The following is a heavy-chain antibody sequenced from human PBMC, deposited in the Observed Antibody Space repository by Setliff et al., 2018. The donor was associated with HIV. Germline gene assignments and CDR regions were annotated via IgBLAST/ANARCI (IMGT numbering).Heavy chain of an antibody. CDR1: GFTFSSYA. D-gene: IGHD3-9*01. CDR2: VSGSGDNT. Sequence: GSLRLSCAASGFTFSSYAMSWVRQAPGKGLEWVSVVSGSGDNTFYADSVKGRFTTSRDNSKNTLYLQMNSLRPEDTAVYYCAKGTYYDLLTAYYLSDYYMDVWGQGTTVTVSS. J-gene: IGHJ6*03. V-gene: IGHV3-23*01. CDR3: AKGTYYDLLTAYYLSDYYMDV.